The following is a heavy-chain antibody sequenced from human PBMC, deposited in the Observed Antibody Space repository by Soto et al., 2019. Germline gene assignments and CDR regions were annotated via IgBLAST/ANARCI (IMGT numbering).Heavy chain of an antibody. CDR3: AKEEIVMTTLSTVPLHYYCGMDF. J-gene: IGHJ6*02. V-gene: IGHV3-23*01. D-gene: IGHD4-4*01. CDR1: GFSFRSSP. Sequence: PGGSLRLSCAVSGFSFRSSPMSWVRRAPGKGLEWVSGINGGDDSKHYAESVRGRFTITRDNSKNTLQLQMNSLRAEDTAVYYCAKEEIVMTTLSTVPLHYYCGMDFWCQGTSVTGSS. CDR2: INGGDDSK.